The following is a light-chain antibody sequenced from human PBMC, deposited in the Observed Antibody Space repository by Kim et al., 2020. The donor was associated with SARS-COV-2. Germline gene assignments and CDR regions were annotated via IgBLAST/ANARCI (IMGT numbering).Light chain of an antibody. J-gene: IGKJ2*01. CDR2: AAS. CDR1: QSISSY. CDR3: QQSYSTLMYT. V-gene: IGKV1-39*01. Sequence: ASVGDQVTITCRADQSISSYLNWYQQKPGKAPKLLIYAASSLQSGVPSRFSGSGSGTDFTLTISSLQPEDFATYYCQQSYSTLMYTFGQGNKLEI.